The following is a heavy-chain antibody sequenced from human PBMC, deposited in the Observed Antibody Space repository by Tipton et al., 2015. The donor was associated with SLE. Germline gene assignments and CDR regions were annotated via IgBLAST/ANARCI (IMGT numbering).Heavy chain of an antibody. CDR3: ARGPIGGYYYYYMDV. Sequence: TLSLTCTVSGGSITSDYWTWIRQPPGKGLEWIGYISDSGSTNYNPSLKSRVTISVDTSKNQCSLNLSSVTAADTALYYCARGPIGGYYYYYMDVWGKGTTVTVSS. CDR2: ISDSGST. D-gene: IGHD1-26*01. J-gene: IGHJ6*03. CDR1: GGSITSDY. V-gene: IGHV4-59*01.